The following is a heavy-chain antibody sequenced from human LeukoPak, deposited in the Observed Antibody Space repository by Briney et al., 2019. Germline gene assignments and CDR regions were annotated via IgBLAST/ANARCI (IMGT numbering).Heavy chain of an antibody. CDR2: MNPNSGNT. V-gene: IGHV1-8*03. CDR1: GYTFTSYD. Sequence: ASVKVSCKASGYTFTSYDINWVRQATGQGLEWMGWMNPNSGNTGYAQKFQGRVTITRNTSISTAYTELSSLRSEDTAVYYCARGSGSGSYWSVDYWGQGTLVTVSS. D-gene: IGHD3-10*01. J-gene: IGHJ4*02. CDR3: ARGSGSGSYWSVDY.